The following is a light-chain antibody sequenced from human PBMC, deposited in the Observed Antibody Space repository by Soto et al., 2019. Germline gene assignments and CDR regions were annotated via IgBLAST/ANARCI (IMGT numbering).Light chain of an antibody. CDR3: QQHGQWPIT. V-gene: IGKV3D-15*01. CDR1: QSVNSN. CDR2: GIS. J-gene: IGKJ5*01. Sequence: EIVMTQSPSTLSVSPGERATLSCGASQSVNSNYLAWYQQKNGQAPRLVIYGISKRATDIPDRFSGSGYGTEFNLTISSLQPEDFATYYCQQHGQWPITFGQGTRLEIK.